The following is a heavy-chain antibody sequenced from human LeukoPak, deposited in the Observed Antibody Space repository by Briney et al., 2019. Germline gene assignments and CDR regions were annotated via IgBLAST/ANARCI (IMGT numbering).Heavy chain of an antibody. D-gene: IGHD3-10*01. J-gene: IGHJ5*02. CDR1: GGSISNYY. CDR3: ARATRYGSGHNWFDP. Sequence: PSETLSLTCTVSGGSISNYYWNWVRQPPGRGLEWIGYIYYSGSTNYNPSLKSRVTISVDTSKNQFSLKLSSVTAADTAVYYCARATRYGSGHNWFDPWGQGTLVTVSS. V-gene: IGHV4-59*01. CDR2: IYYSGST.